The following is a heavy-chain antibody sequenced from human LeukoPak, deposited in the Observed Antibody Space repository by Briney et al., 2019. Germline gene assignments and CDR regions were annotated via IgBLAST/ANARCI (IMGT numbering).Heavy chain of an antibody. CDR1: GFTFTLYD. CDR2: MNPNNGNT. J-gene: IGHJ1*01. CDR3: ARGPSTAGYFQH. V-gene: IGHV1-8*01. Sequence: ASVKVSCTASGFTFTLYDINWVRQATGQGLEWMGWMNPNNGNTGYAQTFQGRVTITADESTSTAYMELSSLRSEDTAVYYCARGPSTAGYFQHWGQGTLVTVSS. D-gene: IGHD6-25*01.